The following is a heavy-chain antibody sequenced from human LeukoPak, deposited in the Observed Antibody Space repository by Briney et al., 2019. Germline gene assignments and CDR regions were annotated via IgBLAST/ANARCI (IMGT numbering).Heavy chain of an antibody. CDR2: IYYSGST. CDR1: CGSISSSSYY. D-gene: IGHD3-10*01. V-gene: IGHV4-39*01. CDR3: ARTMVRGVFDY. J-gene: IGHJ4*02. Sequence: PSETLSLTCTVSCGSISSSSYYWGWIRQPPGKGLEWIGSIYYSGSTYYNPFLKSRVTISVDTSKNQFSLKLSSVTAAETAVYYCARTMVRGVFDYWGQGTLVTVSS.